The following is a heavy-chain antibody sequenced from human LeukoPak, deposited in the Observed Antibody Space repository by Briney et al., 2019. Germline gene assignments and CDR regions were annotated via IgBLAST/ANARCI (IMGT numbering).Heavy chain of an antibody. CDR1: GGSISSYY. D-gene: IGHD2-2*01. Sequence: PSETLSLTCTVSGGSISSYYWSWIRRPAGKGLEWIGRIYTSGSTNYNPSLKGRVTMSVDTSKNQFSLKLSSVIAADTAVYYCARDWRPYCSSTSCYYYYYMDVWGKGTTVTVSS. CDR2: IYTSGST. J-gene: IGHJ6*03. CDR3: ARDWRPYCSSTSCYYYYYMDV. V-gene: IGHV4-4*07.